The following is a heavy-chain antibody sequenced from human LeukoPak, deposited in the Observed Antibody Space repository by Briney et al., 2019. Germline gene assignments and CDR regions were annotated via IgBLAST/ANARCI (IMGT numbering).Heavy chain of an antibody. CDR3: ARVGARRDGYNYFDY. J-gene: IGHJ4*02. V-gene: IGHV1-46*01. Sequence: ASVKVSCKTSGYIFTNYYMHWVRQAPGQGLEWMGIINPSGGSTSYAQKFQGRVTMTRDTSTSTVYMELSSLRSEDTAVYYCARVGARRDGYNYFDYWGQGTLVTVSS. CDR2: INPSGGST. CDR1: GYIFTNYY. D-gene: IGHD5-24*01.